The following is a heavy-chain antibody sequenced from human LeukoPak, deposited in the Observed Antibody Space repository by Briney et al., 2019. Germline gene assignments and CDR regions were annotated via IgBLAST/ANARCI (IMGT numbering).Heavy chain of an antibody. CDR1: GFPFNIYG. J-gene: IGHJ4*02. V-gene: IGHV3-30*03. Sequence: GGSLRLSCAASGFPFNIYGLHRVRQAPGKGLEWVALISFDGGVRYYADSVKGRFTISRDNSKNTLYLQMNSLRSEDSAVYYCLTEDTPTVYDYWGQGTLVTVSS. CDR3: LTEDTPTVYDY. D-gene: IGHD5-18*01. CDR2: ISFDGGVR.